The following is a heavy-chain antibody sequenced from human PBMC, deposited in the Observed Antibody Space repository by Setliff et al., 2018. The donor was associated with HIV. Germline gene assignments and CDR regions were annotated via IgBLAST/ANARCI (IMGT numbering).Heavy chain of an antibody. CDR3: ARSYGYNVDY. CDR2: IYYSGST. Sequence: SETLSLTCTVTGGSISSGGYYWSWIRQHPGKGLEWIGYIYYSGSTYHSPSLQSRVTISVDTSKNQFFLILSSVTAADTAMYYCARSYGYNVDYWGQGKLVTVSS. V-gene: IGHV4-31*03. J-gene: IGHJ4*02. D-gene: IGHD3-16*01. CDR1: GGSISSGGYY.